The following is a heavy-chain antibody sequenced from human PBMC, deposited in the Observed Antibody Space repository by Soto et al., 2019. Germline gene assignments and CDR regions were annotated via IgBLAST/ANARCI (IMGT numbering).Heavy chain of an antibody. J-gene: IGHJ4*02. D-gene: IGHD5-18*01. V-gene: IGHV4-31*03. CDR1: CGSISSAAFY. CDR3: AREYTYGSNFFDC. Sequence: NPSETLSLTCTVSCGSISSAAFYWSWIRQHPGKGLEWIGYISHSGSTYYTPSLKSRVIISADTSKNQFSLNLTSVTAADTAVYYCAREYTYGSNFFDCWGQGALVTVSS. CDR2: ISHSGST.